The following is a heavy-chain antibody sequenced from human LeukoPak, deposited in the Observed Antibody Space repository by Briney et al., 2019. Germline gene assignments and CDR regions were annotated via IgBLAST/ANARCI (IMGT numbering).Heavy chain of an antibody. J-gene: IGHJ4*02. Sequence: SQTLSLTCTVSGGSISSGDYYWSWIRQPPGKGLEWIGEINHSGSTNYNPSLKSRVTISVDTSKNQFSLKLSSVTAADTAVYYCARAEYSSSWYIDYWGQGTLVTVSS. V-gene: IGHV4-30-4*01. D-gene: IGHD6-13*01. CDR3: ARAEYSSSWYIDY. CDR1: GGSISSGDYY. CDR2: INHSGST.